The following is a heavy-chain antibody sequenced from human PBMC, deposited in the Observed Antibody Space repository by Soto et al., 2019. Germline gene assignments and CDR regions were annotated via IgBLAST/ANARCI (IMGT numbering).Heavy chain of an antibody. CDR2: LSGSGGST. J-gene: IGHJ5*02. CDR3: ARESRFLEWLSLNWFDP. D-gene: IGHD3-3*01. V-gene: IGHV3-23*01. CDR1: GFTFSNYA. Sequence: PGGSLRLSCAASGFTFSNYAMSWVRQAPGKGLEWVSTLSGSGGSTYYADSVKGRFTISRDNSKNTLYLQMNSLRDEDTAVYYCARESRFLEWLSLNWFDPWGQGTLVTVSS.